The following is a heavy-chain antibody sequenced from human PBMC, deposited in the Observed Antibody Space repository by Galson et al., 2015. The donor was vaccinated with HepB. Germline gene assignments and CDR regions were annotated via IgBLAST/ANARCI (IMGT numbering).Heavy chain of an antibody. D-gene: IGHD1-26*01. CDR2: ISYDGSNK. CDR1: GFTFSSYA. V-gene: IGHV3-30-3*01. Sequence: SLRLSCAASGFTFSSYAMHWVRQAPGKGLEWVAVISYDGSNKYYADSVKGRFTISRDNSKNTLYLQMNSLRAEDTAVYYCARGVYSGSSQPVAYWGQGTLVTVSS. CDR3: ARGVYSGSSQPVAY. J-gene: IGHJ4*02.